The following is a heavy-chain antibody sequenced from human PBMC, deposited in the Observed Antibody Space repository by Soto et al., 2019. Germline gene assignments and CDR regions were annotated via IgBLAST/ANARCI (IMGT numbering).Heavy chain of an antibody. J-gene: IGHJ4*02. CDR1: GFTFSNAW. CDR3: TTYYDFWSGYYTFDY. D-gene: IGHD3-3*01. CDR2: IKSKTDGGTT. V-gene: IGHV3-15*01. Sequence: EVQLVESGGGLVKPGGSRRLSCAASGFTFSNAWMSWVRQAPGKGLEWVGRIKSKTDGGTTDYAAPVKGRFTISRDDSKNTLYLQMNSLKTEDTAVYYCTTYYDFWSGYYTFDYWGQGTLVTVSS.